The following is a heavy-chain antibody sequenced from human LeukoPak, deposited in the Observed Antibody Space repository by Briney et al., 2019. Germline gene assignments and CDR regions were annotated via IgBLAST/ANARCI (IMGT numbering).Heavy chain of an antibody. Sequence: GESLRLSCAASGFTFNTYWMHWVRQTPGKGLVWVSRITNVGTTTIYADSVKGRFTVSRDNAKNSLYLQMNSLRAEDTAVYYCARDPTARTFGESFDYWGQGTLVTVSS. J-gene: IGHJ4*02. D-gene: IGHD3-10*01. CDR2: ITNVGTTT. CDR1: GFTFNTYW. CDR3: ARDPTARTFGESFDY. V-gene: IGHV3-74*01.